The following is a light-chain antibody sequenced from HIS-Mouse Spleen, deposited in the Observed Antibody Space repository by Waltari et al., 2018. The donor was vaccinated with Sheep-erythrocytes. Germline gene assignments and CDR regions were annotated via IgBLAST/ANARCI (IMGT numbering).Light chain of an antibody. J-gene: IGLJ2*01. CDR2: QDS. CDR1: KLGDKY. Sequence: SYELTQPPSVSVSPGQTASITCSGDKLGDKYACWYQQKPGQSPVLVIYQDSQRPSGIPGGLSGSNSGNTATLTISGTQAMDEADYYCQAWDSSTVVFGGGTKLTVL. V-gene: IGLV3-1*01. CDR3: QAWDSSTVV.